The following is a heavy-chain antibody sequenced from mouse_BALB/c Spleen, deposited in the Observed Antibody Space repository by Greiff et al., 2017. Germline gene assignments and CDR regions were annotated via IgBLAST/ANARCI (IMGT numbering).Heavy chain of an antibody. V-gene: IGHV1-20*02. CDR3: ARMGDYDVYFDY. D-gene: IGHD2-4*01. CDR1: GYSFTGYF. Sequence: EVQLQQSGPELVKPGASVKIPCKASGYSFTGYFMNWVMQSHGKSLEWIGRINPYNGDTFYNQKFKGKATLTVDKSSSTAHMELRSLASEDSAVYYCARMGDYDVYFDYWGQGTTLTVSS. CDR2: INPYNGDT. J-gene: IGHJ2*01.